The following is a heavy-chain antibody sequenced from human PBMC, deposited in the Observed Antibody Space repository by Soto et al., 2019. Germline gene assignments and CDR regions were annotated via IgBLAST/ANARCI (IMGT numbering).Heavy chain of an antibody. V-gene: IGHV3-48*01. J-gene: IGHJ4*02. D-gene: IGHD2-2*02. CDR2: INSSANTI. Sequence: PGGSLRLSCAASGFNFNDYAMNWVRQAPGKGLEWLAHINSSANTIYYADSVQGRFTISRDNAKTTLYLQMNSLRAEDTSLYLCATDIHATWLLNSWGQGTLVTVSS. CDR1: GFNFNDYA. CDR3: ATDIHATWLLNS.